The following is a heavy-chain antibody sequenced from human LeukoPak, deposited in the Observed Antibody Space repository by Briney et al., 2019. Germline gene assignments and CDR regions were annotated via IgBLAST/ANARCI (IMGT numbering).Heavy chain of an antibody. J-gene: IGHJ4*02. D-gene: IGHD3-22*01. CDR3: ARRSDYYDSSAYYY. CDR1: GYTFTNYD. CDR2: MNPNSGNT. Sequence: GASVKVSCKASGYTFTNYDINWVRQATGQGLEWVGWMNPNSGNTGYAQKFQGRVTITRDTSIGTAYMELSSLRSDDTAVYYCARRSDYYDSSAYYYWGQGTLVTVPS. V-gene: IGHV1-8*03.